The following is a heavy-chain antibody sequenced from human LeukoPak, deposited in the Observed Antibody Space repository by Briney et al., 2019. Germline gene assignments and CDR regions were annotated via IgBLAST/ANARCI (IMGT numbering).Heavy chain of an antibody. D-gene: IGHD6-13*01. V-gene: IGHV4-4*02. CDR3: ARLIAAAGTMSWFDP. CDR1: GGSISSSNW. CDR2: IYHSGST. Sequence: SGTLSLTCAVSGGSISSSNWWSWVRQPPGKGPEWIGEIYHSGSTNYNPSLKSRVTISVDKSKNQFSLKLSSVTAADTAVYYCARLIAAAGTMSWFDPWGQGTLVTVSS. J-gene: IGHJ5*02.